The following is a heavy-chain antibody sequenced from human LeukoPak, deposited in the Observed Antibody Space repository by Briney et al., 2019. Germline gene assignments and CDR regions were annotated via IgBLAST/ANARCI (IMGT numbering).Heavy chain of an antibody. J-gene: IGHJ6*02. Sequence: SVKVSCKASGYTLTSYDINWVRQVNGDGLEWMGWMNPKSGNRGYAQKFQGRVTMTRNTSISTAYMELSSLRSEDTAVYYCARAMIVTAYYCYYGMDVWGQGTTVTVSS. CDR3: ARAMIVTAYYCYYGMDV. D-gene: IGHD2-21*02. CDR2: MNPKSGNR. CDR1: GYTLTSYD. V-gene: IGHV1-8*01.